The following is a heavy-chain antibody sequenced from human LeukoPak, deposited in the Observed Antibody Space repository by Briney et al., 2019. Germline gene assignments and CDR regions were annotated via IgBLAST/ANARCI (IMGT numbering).Heavy chain of an antibody. Sequence: KISETLSLTCTVSGGSISSFYWGWIRQSPGKGLEWIGCIKGATTYYNPSLKSRVTISVDTSKKQFSLEVTSVTAADTAVYYCARGTYSGSYAGYFDSCGQVTLFTVSS. J-gene: IGHJ4*02. D-gene: IGHD1-26*01. V-gene: IGHV4-59*01. CDR3: ARGTYSGSYAGYFDS. CDR1: GGSISSFY. CDR2: IKGATT.